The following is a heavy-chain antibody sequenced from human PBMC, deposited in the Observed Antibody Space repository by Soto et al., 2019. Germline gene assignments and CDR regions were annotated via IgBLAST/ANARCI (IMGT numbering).Heavy chain of an antibody. CDR3: AKDPEAAGGDY. V-gene: IGHV3-23*01. CDR1: GFSFSTYA. J-gene: IGHJ4*02. CDR2: ISGSGGST. Sequence: GGSLRLSCAASGFSFSTYAMSWVRQAPGKGLEWVSVISGSGGSTYYADSVKGRFSTSRDNSKNTLYLQMNSLRAEDTALYYCAKDPEAAGGDYWGQGTLVTVSS.